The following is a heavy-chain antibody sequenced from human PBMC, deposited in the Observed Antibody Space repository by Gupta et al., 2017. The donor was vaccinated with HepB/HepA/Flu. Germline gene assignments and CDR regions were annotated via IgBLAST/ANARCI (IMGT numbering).Heavy chain of an antibody. CDR1: GFSFSTFG. CDR3: ARDAKHHDGSDYYLMYFFDY. D-gene: IGHD3-22*01. Sequence: QVQLVESGGGVVQAGRSLRLSCAVSGFSFSTFGMHWVRQAPGKGLEWVTVIWFDGSNKYYAESVKGRFTVSRDNSKNTVYLQMNSLRTEDTGVYYCARDAKHHDGSDYYLMYFFDYWGPGTRVTVSS. CDR2: IWFDGSNK. J-gene: IGHJ4*02. V-gene: IGHV3-33*01.